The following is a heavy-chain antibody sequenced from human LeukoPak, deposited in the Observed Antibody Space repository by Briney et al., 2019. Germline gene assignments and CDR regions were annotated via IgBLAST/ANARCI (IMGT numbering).Heavy chain of an antibody. CDR2: NSHSGDS. Sequence: SETLSLTCTVSSGSIGTDFWSWIRQPPGKGLEWIGFNSHSGDSNYNPSLKSRVTLSVDSSKDQFSLKMTSVTAADTAVYYCARGGASSRYFDSWGQGTLVTVSS. V-gene: IGHV4-59*01. CDR3: ARGGASSRYFDS. CDR1: SGSIGTDF. J-gene: IGHJ4*02. D-gene: IGHD1-26*01.